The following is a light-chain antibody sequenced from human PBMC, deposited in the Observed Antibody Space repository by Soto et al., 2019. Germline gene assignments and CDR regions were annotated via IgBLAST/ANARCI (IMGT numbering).Light chain of an antibody. V-gene: IGKV3-15*01. CDR1: QSISDT. Sequence: EIVMTQSTATLSVARGGRGTRCCRASQSISDTLAWYQQKPGQAPRLLIYGASRRATGFPARFSGSGSGTDFTLTISSLQSEDFATYYCQQYNSWPRTFGQGTKVDI. CDR2: GAS. CDR3: QQYNSWPRT. J-gene: IGKJ1*01.